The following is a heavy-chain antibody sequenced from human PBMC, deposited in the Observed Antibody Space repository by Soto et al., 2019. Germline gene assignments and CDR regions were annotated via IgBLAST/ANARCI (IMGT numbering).Heavy chain of an antibody. CDR2: ISGNGAST. CDR3: ASRYCTSASCSYFHY. Sequence: GGSLRLSCAASGFASSNYAMHWVRQPPGKGLEYVSAISGNGASTYYASSVKGRFTISRDNSKNTLYLQMGSLRAEDMAVYYCASRYCTSASCSYFHYWGHGTLVTVSS. CDR1: GFASSNYA. D-gene: IGHD2-2*01. J-gene: IGHJ4*01. V-gene: IGHV3-64*01.